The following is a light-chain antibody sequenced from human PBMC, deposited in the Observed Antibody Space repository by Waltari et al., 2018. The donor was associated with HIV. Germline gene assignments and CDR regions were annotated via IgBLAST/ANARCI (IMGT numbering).Light chain of an antibody. CDR2: NVS. CDR3: SSYTSSGPRYVL. CDR1: SGDVGGYNF. V-gene: IGLV2-14*03. J-gene: IGLJ2*01. Sequence: SALTQPASVSGSPGPSITISCRGTSGDVGGYNFVSWYQKHPGKAPKLIIYNVSSRPSGVSIRFSGSRSANTASLTISGLQVEDEADYFCSSYTSSGPRYVLFGGGTRLTVL.